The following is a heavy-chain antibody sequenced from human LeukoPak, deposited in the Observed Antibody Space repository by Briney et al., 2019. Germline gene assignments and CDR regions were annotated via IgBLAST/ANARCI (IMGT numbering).Heavy chain of an antibody. Sequence: PSETLSLTCTVSGGSISSGSYYWRWIRQPAGKGLEWIGRIYTSGSTNYNPSLKSRVTISVDTSKNQFSLKLSSVTAADTAVYYCARALYSGSWDYYFDYWGQGTLVTVSS. V-gene: IGHV4-61*02. J-gene: IGHJ4*02. CDR1: GGSISSGSYY. CDR2: IYTSGST. D-gene: IGHD1-26*01. CDR3: ARALYSGSWDYYFDY.